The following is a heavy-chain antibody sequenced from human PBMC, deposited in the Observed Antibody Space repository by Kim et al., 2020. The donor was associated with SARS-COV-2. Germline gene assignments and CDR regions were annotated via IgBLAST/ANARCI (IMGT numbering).Heavy chain of an antibody. J-gene: IGHJ5*02. CDR2: FDPEDGET. D-gene: IGHD2-21*02. CDR1: GYTLTELS. Sequence: ASVKVSCKVSGYTLTELSMHWVRQAPGKGLEWMGGFDPEDGETIYAQKFQGRVTMTEDTSTDTAYMELSSLRSEDTAVYYCATGQAYCGGDCSYWFDPWGQGTLGTVSS. V-gene: IGHV1-24*01. CDR3: ATGQAYCGGDCSYWFDP.